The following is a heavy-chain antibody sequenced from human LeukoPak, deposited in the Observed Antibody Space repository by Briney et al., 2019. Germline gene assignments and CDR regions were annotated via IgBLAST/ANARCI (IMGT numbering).Heavy chain of an antibody. D-gene: IGHD5-24*01. CDR1: GGSFSGYY. CDR2: IHYSGRI. J-gene: IGHJ4*02. CDR3: SRGTDAYKCGNS. Sequence: SETLSLTCAVYGGSFSGYYWTWIRQPPGKGVEWIGEIHYSGRINYNPSLKSRVTILADTSNNHFSLKMNSVTAADTAVYYCSRGTDAYKCGNSWGQGTLVTVSS. V-gene: IGHV4-34*01.